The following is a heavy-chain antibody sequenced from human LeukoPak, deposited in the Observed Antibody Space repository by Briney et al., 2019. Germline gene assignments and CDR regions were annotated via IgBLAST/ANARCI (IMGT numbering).Heavy chain of an antibody. CDR1: GFSFSTYA. CDR2: ISGSGETS. V-gene: IGHV3-23*01. Sequence: GGSLRLSCAASGFSFSTYAMSWARQAPGKGLEWVSGISGSGETSYYAASVKGRLTISRDNSNNTLYLQMTSLRADDTAVYYCVRRGSGSSSPFAYWGQGALVSVSS. D-gene: IGHD6-6*01. CDR3: VRRGSGSSSPFAY. J-gene: IGHJ4*02.